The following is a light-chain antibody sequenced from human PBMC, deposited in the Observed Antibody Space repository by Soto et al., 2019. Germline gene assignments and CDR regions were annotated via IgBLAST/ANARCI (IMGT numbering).Light chain of an antibody. Sequence: QSALTQPASVSGSPGQSITISCTGTSSDVGGAYNYVSWYQQHPGKAPKLMIYEVIHRPSGVSNRFSGSKSGNTASLNISGLQAEDEAYYYCRSWTSSSTLLFGGGTKLTVL. J-gene: IGLJ2*01. CDR2: EVI. CDR3: RSWTSSSTLL. V-gene: IGLV2-14*01. CDR1: SSDVGGAYNY.